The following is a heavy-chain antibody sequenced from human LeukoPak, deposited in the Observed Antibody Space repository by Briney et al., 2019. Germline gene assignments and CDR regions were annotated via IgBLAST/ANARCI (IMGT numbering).Heavy chain of an antibody. J-gene: IGHJ4*02. Sequence: ASVKVSCKASGYTFTSYGISWVRQAPGQGLEWMGWISAYNGNTNYAQKLQGRVTMTTDTSTSTAYMELRSLRSDDTAVYYCARGGGYDILTGYHPHDYWGQGTLVTVSS. CDR1: GYTFTSYG. V-gene: IGHV1-18*01. D-gene: IGHD3-9*01. CDR2: ISAYNGNT. CDR3: ARGGGYDILTGYHPHDY.